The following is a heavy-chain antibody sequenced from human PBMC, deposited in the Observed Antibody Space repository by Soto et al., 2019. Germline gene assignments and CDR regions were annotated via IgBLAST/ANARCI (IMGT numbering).Heavy chain of an antibody. D-gene: IGHD3-22*01. V-gene: IGHV5-51*06. J-gene: IGHJ3*02. CDR1: GYSFSSHW. Sequence: GESLKISCKGSGYSFSSHWIGWLRQMPGKGLEWMGIIYPGDSNIRYSPSFEGQIDMSADGSINTAYLRLSSLKASDTAMYYCKSSGYYGRAFDIWGQGTMVTVSS. CDR3: KSSGYYGRAFDI. CDR2: IYPGDSNI.